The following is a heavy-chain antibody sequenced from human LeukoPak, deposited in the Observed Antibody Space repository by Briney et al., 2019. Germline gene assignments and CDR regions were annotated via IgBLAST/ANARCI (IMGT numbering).Heavy chain of an antibody. V-gene: IGHV3-23*01. CDR3: AKGRYSSSWYDY. CDR1: GFTFSSYA. Sequence: GGSLRLSCAASGFTFSSYAMTWVRRAPGKGLEWVSAISGSGGSTFYADSVKGRFTISRDNSKNTLYLQMNSLRAEDTAVYYCAKGRYSSSWYDYWGQGTLVTVSS. J-gene: IGHJ4*02. CDR2: ISGSGGST. D-gene: IGHD6-13*01.